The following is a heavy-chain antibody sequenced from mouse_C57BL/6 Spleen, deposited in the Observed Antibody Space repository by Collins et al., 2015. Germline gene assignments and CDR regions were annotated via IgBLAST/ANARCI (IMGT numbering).Heavy chain of an antibody. J-gene: IGHJ2*01. Sequence: QLQQPGAELVMPGASVKLSCKASGYTFTSYWMHWVKQRPGQGLEWIGEIDPSDSYTYYSQKFKGKSTLTVDKSSSTAYMQLSSLTSEDSAVYYCARGYYDGAYFDYWGQGTTLTVSS. CDR1: GYTFTSYW. D-gene: IGHD1-1*01. CDR2: IDPSDSYT. CDR3: ARGYYDGAYFDY. V-gene: IGHV1-69*01.